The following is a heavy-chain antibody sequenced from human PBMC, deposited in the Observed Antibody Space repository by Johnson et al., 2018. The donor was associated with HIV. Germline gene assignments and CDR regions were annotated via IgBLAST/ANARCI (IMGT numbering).Heavy chain of an antibody. V-gene: IGHV3-15*01. CDR1: GFTFTNAW. J-gene: IGHJ3*02. D-gene: IGHD1-26*01. CDR2: LKSRTDGETA. CDR3: TTPSGSYVSSYDAFDI. Sequence: VQLVESGGGLVKPGGSLRLSCAASGFTFTNAWMHWVRQAPGKGLEWVGRLKSRTDGETADYAAPGNGRFTISSDDSKTTLYLQMNSLKTEDTAVYYCTTPSGSYVSSYDAFDIWGQGTMVTVSS.